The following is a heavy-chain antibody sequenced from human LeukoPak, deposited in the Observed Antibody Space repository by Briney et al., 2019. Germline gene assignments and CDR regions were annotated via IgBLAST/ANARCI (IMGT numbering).Heavy chain of an antibody. D-gene: IGHD3-9*01. V-gene: IGHV4-59*01. CDR2: IYYSGST. CDR3: ARGALRYFDWLKKDYYYMDV. CDR1: GGSINTYY. Sequence: SETLSLTCTVSGGSINTYYWSWIRQPPGKGLEWIGYIYYSGSTNYNPSLKSRVTLSMDTSKDQFSLRLSSVTAADTAVYYCARGALRYFDWLKKDYYYMDVWGKGTTVTISS. J-gene: IGHJ6*03.